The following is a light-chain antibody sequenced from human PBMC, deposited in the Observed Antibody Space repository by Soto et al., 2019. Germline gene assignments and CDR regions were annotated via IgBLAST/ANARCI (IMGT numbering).Light chain of an antibody. V-gene: IGLV1-40*01. Sequence: QSVLTQPPSASGTPGQRVTLSCSGSSSNIGAGYDVHWYQQLPGTAPKLLIYANTNRPSGVPDRFSGSKSGTSASLAITGLQAEDEADYYCQSYDSSLSGHVVFGGGTQLTVL. J-gene: IGLJ2*01. CDR3: QSYDSSLSGHVV. CDR2: ANT. CDR1: SSNIGAGYD.